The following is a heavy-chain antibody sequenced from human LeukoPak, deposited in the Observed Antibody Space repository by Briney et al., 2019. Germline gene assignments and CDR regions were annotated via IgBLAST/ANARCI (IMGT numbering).Heavy chain of an antibody. CDR2: IREDGSEK. CDR1: GFTFTNYW. J-gene: IGHJ4*01. V-gene: IGHV3-7*04. CDR3: AKDIVSGGNDY. D-gene: IGHD2-15*01. Sequence: GGSLRLSCVASGFTFTNYWMRWVRQAPGKGPEWVANIREDGSEKKYVDAVKGRFTISRDNAKNSVYLQMNSLRAEYTAVYYCAKDIVSGGNDYSGHGTLVTVSS.